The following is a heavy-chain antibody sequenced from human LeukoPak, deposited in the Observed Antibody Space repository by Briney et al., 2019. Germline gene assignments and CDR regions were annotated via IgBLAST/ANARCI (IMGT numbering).Heavy chain of an antibody. D-gene: IGHD2-15*01. V-gene: IGHV4-34*01. J-gene: IGHJ4*02. Sequence: SETLSLTCAVYGGSFTGYYWSWIRKAPAKGLEWIGEINHSGSTNYNPSLKSRVTISVDTSKHQFSLKLSSVTAADTAVYYCARGRRSGGNFDYWGQGTLVTVSS. CDR2: INHSGST. CDR3: ARGRRSGGNFDY. CDR1: GGSFTGYY.